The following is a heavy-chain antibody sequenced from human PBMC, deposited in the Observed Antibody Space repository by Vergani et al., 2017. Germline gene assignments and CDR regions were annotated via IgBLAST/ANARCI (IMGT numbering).Heavy chain of an antibody. CDR3: ARDRGSSGRYYYSGMDV. D-gene: IGHD6-6*01. Sequence: QVQLVQSGAEVKKPGSSVKVSCKASGGTFSSYAISWVRQAPGQGLEWMGVIIPIFGTANYAQKFPGRVTTTAAESTITAYMGLSSLRSEDTAVYYCARDRGSSGRYYYSGMDVWGQGTTVTVSS. CDR1: GGTFSSYA. V-gene: IGHV1-69*01. J-gene: IGHJ6*02. CDR2: IIPIFGTA.